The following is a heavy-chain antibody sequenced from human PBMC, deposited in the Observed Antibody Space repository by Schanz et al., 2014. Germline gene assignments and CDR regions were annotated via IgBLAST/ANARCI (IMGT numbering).Heavy chain of an antibody. D-gene: IGHD2-15*01. CDR1: GFTFSSYS. J-gene: IGHJ6*02. CDR2: ISSSSSTR. Sequence: EVQLVESGGGLVQPGGSLRLSCAASGFTFSSYSMNWVRQAPGKGLEWVSYISSSSSTRYYADSVKGRFTISRDNAKNSLFLQMNSLGAEDTAVYYCARDFLLEQLGYSHYYYAMDVWGQGTTVTVSS. CDR3: ARDFLLEQLGYSHYYYAMDV. V-gene: IGHV3-48*01.